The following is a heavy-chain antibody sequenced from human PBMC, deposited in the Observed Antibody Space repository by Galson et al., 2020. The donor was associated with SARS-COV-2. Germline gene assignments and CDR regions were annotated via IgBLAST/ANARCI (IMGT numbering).Heavy chain of an antibody. CDR3: ARTATVSGNYYALTKQLEPNYSFYYEMDV. J-gene: IGHJ6*02. CDR1: GFSLSTTGMC. D-gene: IGHD1-26*01. CDR2: VDWSDDK. Sequence: SGPTLVKPTQTLTLTCTFSGFSLSTTGMCVTWIRQPPGKALEWLALVDWSDDKYYSTSLEARLTISKDTSKNQVVLRMTNMDPVDTATYYCARTATVSGNYYALTKQLEPNYSFYYEMDVWGQGTTVTVSS. V-gene: IGHV2-70*01.